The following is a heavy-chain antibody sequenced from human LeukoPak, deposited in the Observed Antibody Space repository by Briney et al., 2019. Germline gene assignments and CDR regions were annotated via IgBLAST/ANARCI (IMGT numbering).Heavy chain of an antibody. CDR3: ARASGGYYNNWFDP. J-gene: IGHJ5*02. V-gene: IGHV4-39*07. Sequence: SETLSLTCTVSGGSISSSSYYWGWIRQPPGKGLEWIGSIYYSGNTYYNPSLRSRVTISVDTSKNQFSLKLNSVTAADTAVYYCARASGGYYNNWFDPWGQGALGTVSS. D-gene: IGHD3-22*01. CDR2: IYYSGNT. CDR1: GGSISSSSYY.